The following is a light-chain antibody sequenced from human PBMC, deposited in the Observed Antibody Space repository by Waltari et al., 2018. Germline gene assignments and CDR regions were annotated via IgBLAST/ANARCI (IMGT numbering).Light chain of an antibody. CDR3: AVWDNSLNGVV. Sequence: QSVLTQPPSASGTPGQRVTIPCSGSSSNIGSNPVNWYQQLPGTAPSLLIYGDNRRPSGVPDRLSGSKSGTSASLAISGLQSEDEVDFYCAVWDNSLNGVVFGGGTKLTVL. J-gene: IGLJ2*01. V-gene: IGLV1-44*01. CDR1: SSNIGSNP. CDR2: GDN.